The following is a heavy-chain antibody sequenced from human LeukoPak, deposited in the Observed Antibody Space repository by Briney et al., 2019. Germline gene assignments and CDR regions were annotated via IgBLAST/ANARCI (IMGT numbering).Heavy chain of an antibody. CDR1: EFTVGNNY. Sequence: GGSLSLSCAASEFTVGNNYMSWVSQAQGKGLGWDAVIYSGGSTFYADGVKGRFTISRDNSKNTLYLQMTSLRAEDTAVYYCAKHPYYYYYMDVWGKGTTVTISS. J-gene: IGHJ6*03. CDR3: AKHPYYYYYMDV. CDR2: IYSGGST. V-gene: IGHV3-66*04.